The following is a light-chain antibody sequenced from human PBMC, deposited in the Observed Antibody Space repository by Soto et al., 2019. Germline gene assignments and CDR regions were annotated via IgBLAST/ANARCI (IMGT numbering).Light chain of an antibody. V-gene: IGLV2-14*01. J-gene: IGLJ1*01. CDR1: SSDVGGYNY. CDR2: DVS. Sequence: QSVLTQPASVSGSPGHSITISCTGTSSDVGGYNYVSWYQQHPGKAPKLMIYDVSNRPSGVSNRFSGSKSGNTASLTISGLQAEDEADYYCSSYTSSSPYVFGTGTNVTV. CDR3: SSYTSSSPYV.